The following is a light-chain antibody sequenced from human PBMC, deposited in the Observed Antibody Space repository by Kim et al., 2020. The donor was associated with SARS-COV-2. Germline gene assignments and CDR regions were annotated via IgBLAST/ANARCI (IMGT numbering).Light chain of an antibody. Sequence: SYELTQPPSVSVAPGQTARITCGGNNIGGHSVHWYQQKPGQAPVLVIYYDSDRPSGIPERFSGSKAATTPTLTISRVEAGDEADYYCQVWDTDTDDYVFGTGTKVTVL. CDR3: QVWDTDTDDYV. CDR2: YDS. V-gene: IGLV3-21*01. CDR1: NIGGHS. J-gene: IGLJ1*01.